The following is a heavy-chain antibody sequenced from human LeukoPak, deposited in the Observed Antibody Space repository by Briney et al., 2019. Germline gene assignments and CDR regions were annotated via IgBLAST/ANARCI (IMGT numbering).Heavy chain of an antibody. CDR3: IADVPTLDTQLDY. V-gene: IGHV3-15*01. D-gene: IGHD4-23*01. Sequence: PGGSLRPSCEASGFTFTYAWMNWVRQAPGKGPEWVGHITSGGTTDYAAPVKGRFTISRENSKNTVYLQMNSLKMEDTAMYYCIADVPTLDTQLDYWGQGTLVTVSS. CDR2: ITSGGTT. CDR1: GFTFTYAW. J-gene: IGHJ4*02.